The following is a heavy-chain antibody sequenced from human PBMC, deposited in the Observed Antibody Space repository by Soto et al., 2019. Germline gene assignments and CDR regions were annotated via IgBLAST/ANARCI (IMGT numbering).Heavy chain of an antibody. D-gene: IGHD3-22*01. Sequence: AASVKVSCKASVFTSSGISWVRQAPGQRLEWMGWISTHNGNTIYAQKFQGRVIMTMDTSTTTVYMELSSLRSEDTAVYYCARGYYDSSAYSYFDYWGQATLVTVSS. V-gene: IGHV1-18*04. J-gene: IGHJ4*02. CDR1: VFTSSG. CDR3: ARGYYDSSAYSYFDY. CDR2: ISTHNGNT.